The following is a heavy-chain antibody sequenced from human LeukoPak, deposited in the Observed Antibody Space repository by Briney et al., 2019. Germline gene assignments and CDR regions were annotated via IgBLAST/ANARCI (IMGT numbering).Heavy chain of an antibody. D-gene: IGHD6-19*01. J-gene: IGHJ4*02. V-gene: IGHV5-51*01. Sequence: GASLKISYKGSCYSFTSYWIGWVRPLPGEGLEWMGIIYPGDSDTRSSPSFQGQVTISADKSISTAYLQWSSLKASDTALYYCARRGSGWQIIDYWGQGTLVSVSS. CDR1: CYSFTSYW. CDR2: IYPGDSDT. CDR3: ARRGSGWQIIDY.